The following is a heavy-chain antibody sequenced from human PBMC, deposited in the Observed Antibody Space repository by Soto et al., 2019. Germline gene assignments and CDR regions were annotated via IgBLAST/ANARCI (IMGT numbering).Heavy chain of an antibody. J-gene: IGHJ6*02. CDR2: IYPGDSDT. CDR1: GYSFTSYW. CDR3: ATPLYGDYVAWDYYGMDV. D-gene: IGHD4-17*01. Sequence: GESLKISCKGSGYSFTSYWIGWVRQMPGKGLEWMGIIYPGDSDTRYSPSFQGQVTISADKSISTAYLQWSSLKASDTAMYYCATPLYGDYVAWDYYGMDVWGQGTTVTVSS. V-gene: IGHV5-51*01.